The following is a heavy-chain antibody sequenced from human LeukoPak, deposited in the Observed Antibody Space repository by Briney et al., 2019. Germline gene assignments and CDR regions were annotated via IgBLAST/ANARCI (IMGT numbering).Heavy chain of an antibody. CDR3: ARDRHLLRLLTSNAFDT. D-gene: IGHD2-21*01. CDR1: GFPFRTYW. V-gene: IGHV3-7*01. J-gene: IGHJ3*02. Sequence: GGSLRLSCAASGFPFRTYWMSWVRQAPGEGLEWVANIKQDGSEKYYVDSVKGRFTISRDNAKNSLYLQMNSLRAEDTAVYYCARDRHLLRLLTSNAFDTWGQGTMVTVSS. CDR2: IKQDGSEK.